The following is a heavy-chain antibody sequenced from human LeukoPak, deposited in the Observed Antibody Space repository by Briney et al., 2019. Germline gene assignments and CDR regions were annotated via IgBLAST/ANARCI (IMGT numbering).Heavy chain of an antibody. Sequence: GASLVPSCAASGFTFSTYWMSWVRQPPGKGLEGVANIKQDGSENYYVDSVKGRFTISRDNAKNLIYLQMNRLRAEDTAVYYCARELMVDTVYHFDYWGQGTLVTVSS. CDR1: GFTFSTYW. CDR2: IKQDGSEN. CDR3: ARELMVDTVYHFDY. J-gene: IGHJ4*02. D-gene: IGHD5-18*01. V-gene: IGHV3-7*01.